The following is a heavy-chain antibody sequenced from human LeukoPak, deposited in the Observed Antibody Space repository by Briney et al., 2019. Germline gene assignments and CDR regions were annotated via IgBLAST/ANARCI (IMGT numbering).Heavy chain of an antibody. CDR1: GFTFSSYW. Sequence: GGSLRLSCAASGFTFSSYWMSWVRQAPGKGLEWVSAISTDGGYTYYADSVKGRFSISRDNSKNTVHLQMNSLRAEDTAIYYCAQQLGYCSSGSCYFTYWGQGTLVTVSS. V-gene: IGHV3-23*01. CDR3: AQQLGYCSSGSCYFTY. J-gene: IGHJ4*02. CDR2: ISTDGGYT. D-gene: IGHD2-15*01.